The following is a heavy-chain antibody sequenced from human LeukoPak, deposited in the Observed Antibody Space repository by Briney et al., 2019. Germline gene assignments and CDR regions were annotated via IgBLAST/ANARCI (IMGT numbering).Heavy chain of an antibody. CDR2: FDPDDGET. D-gene: IGHD1-26*01. CDR3: ATGTSGSYYVGIVRPIDY. Sequence: GASVKVSCKVSGYTLTELPINWVRQAPGKGLEWMGGFDPDDGETVYAQMFQGRVTMTEDTSSDTASMELSSLRSEDTAVYYCATGTSGSYYVGIVRPIDYWGQGTLVTASS. J-gene: IGHJ4*02. CDR1: GYTLTELP. V-gene: IGHV1-24*01.